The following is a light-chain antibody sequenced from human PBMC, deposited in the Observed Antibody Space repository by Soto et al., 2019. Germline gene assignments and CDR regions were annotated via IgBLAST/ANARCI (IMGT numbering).Light chain of an antibody. V-gene: IGKV4-1*01. CDR3: QQYYTTPRT. CDR2: RAS. CDR1: QSVFYDSKKKNY. Sequence: DIVMTQSPDSLTVSLGERATINCKSSQSVFYDSKKKNYLTWYQVKPGQPPKLLFCRASTRASGVPDRFSGSGSGTDFTLTISSLQAEDVAVYYCQQYYTTPRTFGQGTKVEIK. J-gene: IGKJ1*01.